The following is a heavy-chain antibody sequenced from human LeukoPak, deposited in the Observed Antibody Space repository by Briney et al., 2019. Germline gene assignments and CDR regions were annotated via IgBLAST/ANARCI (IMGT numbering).Heavy chain of an antibody. CDR3: VREGYSYGEQAFDI. V-gene: IGHV3-21*01. J-gene: IGHJ3*02. CDR2: INSGSKNT. CDR1: GFTFSSYS. D-gene: IGHD5-18*01. Sequence: PGGSLRLSCAASGFTFSSYSMNWVRQASGKGLEWVSSINSGSKNTYYADSVKGRFTISRDNAKKSMYLQMNSWRAADTAVYYCVREGYSYGEQAFDIWGQGTIVTVSS.